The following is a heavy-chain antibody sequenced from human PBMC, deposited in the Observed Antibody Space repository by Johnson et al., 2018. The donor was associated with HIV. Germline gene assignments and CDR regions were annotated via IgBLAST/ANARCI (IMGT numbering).Heavy chain of an antibody. CDR3: ARESELLSSSDAFDI. V-gene: IGHV3-9*01. J-gene: IGHJ3*02. CDR1: GFTFDDYA. CDR2: ISWNSGSI. D-gene: IGHD6-6*01. Sequence: VQLVESGGGLVQPGGSLRLSCAASGFTFDDYAMHWVRQAPGKGLEWVSLISWNSGSIGYADSVTGRFTLSRDTAKNSLYLQMNSLRAEDTAVYYCARESELLSSSDAFDIWGQGTMVTVSS.